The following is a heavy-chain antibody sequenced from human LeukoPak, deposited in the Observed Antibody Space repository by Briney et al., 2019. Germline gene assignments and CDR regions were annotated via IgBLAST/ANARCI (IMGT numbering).Heavy chain of an antibody. D-gene: IGHD3-9*01. J-gene: IGHJ2*01. Sequence: PGGSLSLSCAASGFSFSTYSMNWVRQAPGKGLQWVSAISGNSYYADSVTGRFTISRDNSKKTLYLQMNNLKAEDTAVYYCVKDGLDWGSYFDLWGRGTLVTVSS. V-gene: IGHV3-23*01. CDR2: ISGNS. CDR1: GFSFSTYS. CDR3: VKDGLDWGSYFDL.